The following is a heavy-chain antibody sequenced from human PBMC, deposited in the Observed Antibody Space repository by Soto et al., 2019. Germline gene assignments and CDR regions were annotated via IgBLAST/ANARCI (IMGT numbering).Heavy chain of an antibody. CDR1: VFTFSDFG. Sequence: PGGSLPLSCASSVFTFSDFGMSWVRQAPGKGLEWVSGISDSGFDTYPADSVNGRFSISRDNSRNTLFLQMNSLRVEDTAIYFCAVLVKTSNYVQYWGQGTQVTVSS. J-gene: IGHJ1*01. CDR2: ISDSGFDT. CDR3: AVLVKTSNYVQY. V-gene: IGHV3-23*01. D-gene: IGHD4-4*01.